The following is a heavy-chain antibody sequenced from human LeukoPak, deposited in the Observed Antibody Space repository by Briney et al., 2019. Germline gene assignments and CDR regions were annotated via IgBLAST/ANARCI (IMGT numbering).Heavy chain of an antibody. V-gene: IGHV4-59*08. CDR2: IYYGGNT. D-gene: IGHD3-22*01. CDR3: ARRRYDSSGYYFSPGAFDI. J-gene: IGHJ3*02. Sequence: SETLSLTCTVSGASISSYYWNWIRQPPGKGLEGIGYIYYGGNTNYNTSLKSRVTISVDTSKNQFSLKLSSVTAADTAVYFCARRRYDSSGYYFSPGAFDIWGQGKMVTVSS. CDR1: GASISSYY.